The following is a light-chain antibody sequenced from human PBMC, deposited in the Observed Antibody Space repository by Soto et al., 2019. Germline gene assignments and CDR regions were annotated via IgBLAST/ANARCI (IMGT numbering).Light chain of an antibody. CDR3: QQYTSYL. CDR1: QSISSW. Sequence: DILMTQSPSTLSASVGDRVTITCRVSQSISSWLAWYHQKPGKAPKLLIYDASSLESGVPSRCSGSGSGTEFTLTISRLQPDDFETYYYQQYTSYLFGQGTKVEIK. V-gene: IGKV1-5*01. CDR2: DAS. J-gene: IGKJ1*01.